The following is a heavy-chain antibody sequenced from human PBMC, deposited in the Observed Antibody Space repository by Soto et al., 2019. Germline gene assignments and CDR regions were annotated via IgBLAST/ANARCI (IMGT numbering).Heavy chain of an antibody. J-gene: IGHJ5*02. CDR1: GGSISSSSYY. CDR3: ARLYLPNIAVPGNSCWFDP. CDR2: IYYSGSS. V-gene: IGHV4-39*01. D-gene: IGHD6-19*01. Sequence: SETLSLTCTVSGGSISSSSYYWGWIRQPPWKGLEWIGSIYYSGSSYYNPSLKSRVTMSVDTSKNQLSLKLSSVTAADTAVYYCARLYLPNIAVPGNSCWFDPWGQGTLVTVSS.